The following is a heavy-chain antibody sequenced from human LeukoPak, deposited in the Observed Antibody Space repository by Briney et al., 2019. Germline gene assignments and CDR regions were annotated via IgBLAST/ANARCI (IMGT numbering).Heavy chain of an antibody. CDR1: GFTFSSYA. V-gene: IGHV3-23*01. D-gene: IGHD3-22*01. CDR2: ISGSGGST. CDR3: AKKNGYYRYNWFDP. J-gene: IGHJ5*02. Sequence: GGSLRLSCAASGFTFSSYAMSWVRQAPGKGLEWVSAISGSGGSTYYADSVKGRFTISRDNSKNTLYLQMNSLGAEDTAVYYCAKKNGYYRYNWFDPWGQGTLVTVSS.